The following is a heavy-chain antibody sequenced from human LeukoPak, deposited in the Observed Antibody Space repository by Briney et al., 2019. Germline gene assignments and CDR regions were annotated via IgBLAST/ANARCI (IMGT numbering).Heavy chain of an antibody. CDR2: IRGDTGDT. CDR3: ARVRGSSCDY. V-gene: IGHV1-2*02. CDR1: GYTLSDYY. J-gene: IGHJ4*02. Sequence: GASVTVSCKPSGYTLSDYYMHWVRQAPGQGLGWMGWIRGDTGDTDSPQKFQGRVTMTRDTSTNTAYMELSRLRYDDTAMYFCARVRGSSCDYWGQGTLVTVSS. D-gene: IGHD6-13*01.